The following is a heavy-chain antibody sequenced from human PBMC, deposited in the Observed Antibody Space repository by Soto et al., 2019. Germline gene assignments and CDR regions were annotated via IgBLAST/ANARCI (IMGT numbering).Heavy chain of an antibody. CDR1: GNTFTSYD. Sequence: GASGKVSCKASGNTFTSYDINWVRQATGHGLEWMGWINPNSGNIGYAQKFQGRVTMTRDTAIRTAYMEVSRLRSDDTAVYYCARGRASGSYYLLDYWGQGTLVTVSS. J-gene: IGHJ4*02. CDR2: INPNSGNI. V-gene: IGHV1-8*01. D-gene: IGHD3-10*01. CDR3: ARGRASGSYYLLDY.